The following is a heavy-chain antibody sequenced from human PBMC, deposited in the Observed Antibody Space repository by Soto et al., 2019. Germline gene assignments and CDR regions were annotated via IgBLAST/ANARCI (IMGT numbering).Heavy chain of an antibody. Sequence: PSETLSLTCAVYGGSFSGYYWSWIRQPPGKGLEWIGEINHSGSTNYNPSLKSRVTISVDTSKNQFSLKLSSVTAADTAVYYCARGGYSYGYYYYGMDVWGQGTTGTVSS. CDR2: INHSGST. J-gene: IGHJ6*02. V-gene: IGHV4-34*01. D-gene: IGHD5-18*01. CDR3: ARGGYSYGYYYYGMDV. CDR1: GGSFSGYY.